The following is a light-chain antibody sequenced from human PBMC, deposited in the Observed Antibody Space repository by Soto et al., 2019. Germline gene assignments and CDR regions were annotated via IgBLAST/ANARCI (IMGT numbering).Light chain of an antibody. J-gene: IGKJ3*01. CDR2: AAT. V-gene: IGKV1-27*01. Sequence: DIQMTQSPSSLSASVGDRVTITCRASQAISIYLAWYQQKPGKVPELLIYAATTLQSGVPSRFSGSGSGTEFTLTISSLQHEDVATYYCQKYNSAPLTFGPGTKVDIK. CDR1: QAISIY. CDR3: QKYNSAPLT.